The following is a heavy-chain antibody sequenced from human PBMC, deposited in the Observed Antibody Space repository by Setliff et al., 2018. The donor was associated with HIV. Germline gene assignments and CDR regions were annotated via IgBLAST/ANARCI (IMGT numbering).Heavy chain of an antibody. V-gene: IGHV1-2*02. CDR2: INPNNGGT. CDR1: GYTFTSYY. Sequence: ASVKVSCKASGYTFTSYYMHWVRQAPGQGLEWMGWINPNNGGTNYAQKFQGRVTMTRDTSISTAYMELSSLRSEDTAVYYCARNPRIAVAGTDYYYYMDVWGKGTTVTVSS. CDR3: ARNPRIAVAGTDYYYYMDV. D-gene: IGHD6-19*01. J-gene: IGHJ6*03.